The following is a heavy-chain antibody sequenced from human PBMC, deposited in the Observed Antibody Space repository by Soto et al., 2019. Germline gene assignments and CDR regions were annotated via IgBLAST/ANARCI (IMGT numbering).Heavy chain of an antibody. CDR2: ISYDGSNE. CDR3: VKDGSSGWPYYYGMDV. CDR1: GFTFRSYG. V-gene: IGHV3-30*18. D-gene: IGHD6-19*01. Sequence: QVQLVESGGGVVQPGSSLRLSCAASGFTFRSYGMHWVRQPPGKGLEWVAVISYDGSNEYYADPVKGRFTISRDNSKNTLYLQLNSLRAEDTAVYYCVKDGSSGWPYYYGMDVWGQGTTVTVSS. J-gene: IGHJ6*02.